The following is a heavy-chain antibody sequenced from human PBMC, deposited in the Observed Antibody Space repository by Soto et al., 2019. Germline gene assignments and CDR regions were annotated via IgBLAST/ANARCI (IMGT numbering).Heavy chain of an antibody. CDR2: IKSKTDGGTT. Sequence: ASQAPGKGLEWVGRIKSKTDGGTTDYAAPVKGRFTISRDDSKNTLYLQMNGLKTEDTALYYCTTDRIPYVGNSTTGWRQGT. V-gene: IGHV3-15*01. D-gene: IGHD4-4*01. CDR3: TTDRIPYVGNSTTG. J-gene: IGHJ4*02.